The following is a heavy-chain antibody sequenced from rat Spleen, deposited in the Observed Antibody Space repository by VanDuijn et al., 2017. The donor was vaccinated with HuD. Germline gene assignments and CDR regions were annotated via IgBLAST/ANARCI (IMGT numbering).Heavy chain of an antibody. D-gene: IGHD1-3*01. J-gene: IGHJ1*01. CDR3: ARRKYGGWYFDF. CDR1: GFTFSDYY. Sequence: EVQLVESGGGLVQPGRSMKLSCAASGFTFSDYYMAWVRQAPKKGLEWVASISYEGGSTYYGDSVKGRFTISRDTAKTTLYLQMNSLRSEDTATYYCARRKYGGWYFDFWGPGTMVTVSS. CDR2: ISYEGGST. V-gene: IGHV5-22*01.